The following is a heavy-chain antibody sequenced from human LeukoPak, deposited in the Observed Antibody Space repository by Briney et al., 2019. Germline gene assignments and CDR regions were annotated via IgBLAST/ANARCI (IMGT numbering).Heavy chain of an antibody. CDR3: ARDGDFWSGSWFDP. CDR1: GGSISSYY. Sequence: SETLSLTCTVSGGSISSYYWSWIRQPPGKGLEWIGDIYYSGSTNYNPSLKSRVTISVDTSKNQFSLKLSSVTAADTAVYYCARDGDFWSGSWFDPWGQGTLVTVSS. CDR2: IYYSGST. V-gene: IGHV4-59*01. J-gene: IGHJ5*02. D-gene: IGHD3-3*01.